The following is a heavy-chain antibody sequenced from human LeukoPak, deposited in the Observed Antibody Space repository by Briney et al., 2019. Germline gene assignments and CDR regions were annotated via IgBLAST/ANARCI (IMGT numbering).Heavy chain of an antibody. CDR1: GGPFSGFY. V-gene: IGHV4-34*01. CDR2: IIHTGKT. D-gene: IGHD6-19*01. Sequence: SETLSLTCAVNGGPFSGFYWTWIRQSPGGGLEWIGEIIHTGKTNYKPSLSGRVTISLDTSKHQFSLKLSSVTAADTAVYYCARGLSSGWVDYWGQGTLVTVSS. CDR3: ARGLSSGWVDY. J-gene: IGHJ4*02.